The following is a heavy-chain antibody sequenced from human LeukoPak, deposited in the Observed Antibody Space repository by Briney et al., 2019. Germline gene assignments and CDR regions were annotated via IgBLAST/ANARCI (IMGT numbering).Heavy chain of an antibody. Sequence: PGGSLRLSCAASGFTFDDYAMHWVRQAPGKGLEWVSGISWNSGSIGYADSVKGRFTISRDNAKNSPYLQMNSLRAEDTALYYCAKDISFGWYVPYFDYWGQGTLVTVSS. V-gene: IGHV3-9*01. D-gene: IGHD6-19*01. J-gene: IGHJ4*02. CDR3: AKDISFGWYVPYFDY. CDR1: GFTFDDYA. CDR2: ISWNSGSI.